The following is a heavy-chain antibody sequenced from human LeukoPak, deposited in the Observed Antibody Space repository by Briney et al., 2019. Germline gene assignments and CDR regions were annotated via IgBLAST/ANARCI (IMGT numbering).Heavy chain of an antibody. J-gene: IGHJ3*02. D-gene: IGHD3-22*01. Sequence: SVKVSCKASGGTFSSYAISWVRQAPGQGLEWMGGIIPIFGTANYAQKFQGRVTITADESTSTAYMELSSLRSEDTAVYYCARGENYYDSSGYYGWVAFDIWGQGTMVTVSS. V-gene: IGHV1-69*13. CDR3: ARGENYYDSSGYYGWVAFDI. CDR1: GGTFSSYA. CDR2: IIPIFGTA.